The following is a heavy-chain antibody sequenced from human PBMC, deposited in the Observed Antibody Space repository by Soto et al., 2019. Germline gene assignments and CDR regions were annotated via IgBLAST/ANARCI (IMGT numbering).Heavy chain of an antibody. CDR3: ARSSGCNCGIIIEGTNWFAP. J-gene: IGHJ5*02. V-gene: IGHV1-46*01. D-gene: IGHD1-26*01. CDR1: RDTFTSYY. Sequence: QLVQSGGEVKQPGASVKVSCKAPRDTFTSYYINWVRQAPGQGLEWMGVINPHGGSTAYAQKFKGRVTLTRDTSASTVYIEVSSLTSEDTAMYYWARSSGCNCGIIIEGTNWFAPWGQGTLVPVSS. CDR2: INPHGGST.